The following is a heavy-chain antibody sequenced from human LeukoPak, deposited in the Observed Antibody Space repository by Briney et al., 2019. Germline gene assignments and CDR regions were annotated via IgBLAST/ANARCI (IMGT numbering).Heavy chain of an antibody. CDR3: ARSKRGYSYGSNDY. CDR2: INPNSGGT. CDR1: GYTFTGYY. Sequence: ASVKVSCKASGYTFTGYYMHWVRQAPGQGLEWMGWINPNSGGTNYVQKFQGRVTMTRDTSISTAYMELSRLRSDDTAVYYCARSKRGYSYGSNDYWGQGTLVTVSS. J-gene: IGHJ4*02. V-gene: IGHV1-2*02. D-gene: IGHD5-18*01.